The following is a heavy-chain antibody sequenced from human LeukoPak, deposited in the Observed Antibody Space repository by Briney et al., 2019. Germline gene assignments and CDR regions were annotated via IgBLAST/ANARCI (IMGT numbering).Heavy chain of an antibody. CDR2: IYTSGST. V-gene: IGHV4-4*07. D-gene: IGHD6-13*01. CDR3: ARDPLIAAAGSYYFDY. Sequence: TSETLSLTCTVSGGSISSYYWSWIRQPAGKGLEWIERIYTSGSTNYNPSLKSRVTMSVDTSKNQFSLKLSSVTAADTAVYYCARDPLIAAAGSYYFDYWGQGTLVTVSS. CDR1: GGSISSYY. J-gene: IGHJ4*02.